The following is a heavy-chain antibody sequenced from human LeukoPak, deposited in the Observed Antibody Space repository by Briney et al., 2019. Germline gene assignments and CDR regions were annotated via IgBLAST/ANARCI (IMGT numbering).Heavy chain of an antibody. D-gene: IGHD2/OR15-2a*01. V-gene: IGHV4-59*02. CDR2: TYYAGDT. CDR1: GASVSSYY. J-gene: IGHJ5*02. CDR3: ARERGPNCNKDCLFDP. Sequence: SETLSLTCTVSGASVSSYYWAWIRQPPGKGLEWIGYTYYAGDTYYNPSLRSRVIISLDTSKNQFSLNLNSATAADTAVYYCARERGPNCNKDCLFDPWGQGTLVTVSS.